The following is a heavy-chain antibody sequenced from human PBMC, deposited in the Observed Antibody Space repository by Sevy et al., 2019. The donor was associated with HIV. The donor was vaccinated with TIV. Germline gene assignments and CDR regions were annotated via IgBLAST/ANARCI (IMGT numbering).Heavy chain of an antibody. CDR2: IRSKTYGGTT. Sequence: GGSLRLSCTASGFTFGDYAMSWLRQAPGKGLEWVGFIRSKTYGGTTEYAASVKGRFTISRDDSKNIAYLQMNSLKTEDTAVYYCTSFLGTISPYYYFGMDVWGQGTTVTVSS. CDR1: GFTFGDYA. CDR3: TSFLGTISPYYYFGMDV. V-gene: IGHV3-49*03. J-gene: IGHJ6*02. D-gene: IGHD3-3*01.